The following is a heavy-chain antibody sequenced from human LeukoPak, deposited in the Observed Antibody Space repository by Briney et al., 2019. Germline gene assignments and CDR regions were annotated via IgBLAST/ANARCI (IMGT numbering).Heavy chain of an antibody. Sequence: PSETLSLTCTVSGGSISSSSYYWGWIRQPPGKGLEWIGSTYYSGSTYYNPSLKSRVTISVDTSKNQFSLKLSSVTAADTAVYYCAGHYESLLGATIDYWDQGTLVTVSS. V-gene: IGHV4-39*01. J-gene: IGHJ4*02. D-gene: IGHD1-26*01. CDR3: AGHYESLLGATIDY. CDR2: TYYSGST. CDR1: GGSISSSSYY.